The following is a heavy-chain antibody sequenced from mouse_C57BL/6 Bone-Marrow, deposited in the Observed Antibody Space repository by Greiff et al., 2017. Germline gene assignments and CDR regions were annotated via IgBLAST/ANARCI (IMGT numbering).Heavy chain of an antibody. CDR1: GYTFTSYW. J-gene: IGHJ4*01. Sequence: QVKLQQPGAELVKPGASVTVSCKASGYTFTSYWMHWVKQRPGQGLEWIGRIHPSDSATNYNQKFKGKATLTVDKSSSTAYMQLSSLTAEDSSVYSCSMEAHYRGAAYWGQGTLVTVSS. CDR2: IHPSDSAT. V-gene: IGHV1-74*01. CDR3: SMEAHYRGAAY. D-gene: IGHD2-14*01.